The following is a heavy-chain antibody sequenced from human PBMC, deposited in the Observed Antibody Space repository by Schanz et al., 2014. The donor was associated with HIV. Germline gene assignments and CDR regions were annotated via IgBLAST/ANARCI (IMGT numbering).Heavy chain of an antibody. CDR2: ISWKSDSI. V-gene: IGHV3-9*01. D-gene: IGHD3-16*01. Sequence: EVQLLESGGALVEPGGSLRLSCAASGFTFDDYVMHWVRQAPGKGLEWVSGISWKSDSIGYADSVKGRFTISRDNAKNTLYLQMNSLRAEDTALYYCAKEMVSRYYGDAFNIWGQGTMVTVSS. CDR1: GFTFDDYV. J-gene: IGHJ3*02. CDR3: AKEMVSRYYGDAFNI.